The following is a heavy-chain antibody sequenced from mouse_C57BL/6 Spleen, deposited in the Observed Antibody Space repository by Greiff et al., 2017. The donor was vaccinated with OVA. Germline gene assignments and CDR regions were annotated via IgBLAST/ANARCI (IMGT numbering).Heavy chain of an antibody. CDR2: IDPSDSET. V-gene: IGHV1-52*01. Sequence: VQLQQPGAELVRPGSSVKLSCKASGYTFTSYWMHWVKQRPIQGLEWIGNIDPSDSETHYNQKFKDKATLTVDKSSSTAYMQLSSLTSEDSAVYYCARRAGTKYFDDWGQGTTLTVSS. D-gene: IGHD4-1*01. J-gene: IGHJ2*01. CDR1: GYTFTSYW. CDR3: ARRAGTKYFDD.